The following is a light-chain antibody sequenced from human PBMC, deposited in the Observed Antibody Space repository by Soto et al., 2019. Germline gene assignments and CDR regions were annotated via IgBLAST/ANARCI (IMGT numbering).Light chain of an antibody. J-gene: IGLJ3*02. Sequence: SYELTQPPSVSVSPGQTATITCSGDKLGDKYASWFQQRLGQSPVLVIYQDVKRPSGIPERFSGSNSGNAATLTISETQAMDEADYYCQAWDSSTVVFGGGTKLTVL. CDR3: QAWDSSTVV. V-gene: IGLV3-1*01. CDR2: QDV. CDR1: KLGDKY.